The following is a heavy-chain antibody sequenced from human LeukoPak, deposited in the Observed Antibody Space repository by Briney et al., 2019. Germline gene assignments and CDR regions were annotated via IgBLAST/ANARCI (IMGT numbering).Heavy chain of an antibody. CDR2: INEHGNQK. CDR3: ARDRDFSRDS. D-gene: IGHD2/OR15-2a*01. Sequence: GGSLRLSCAASGFTFSHFWMSWVRQAPGKGLEWVANINEHGNQKYYVDSLNGRFTIFRDNDKNSLFLQMDSLKDEDTAVYYCARDRDFSRDSWGLGALVSVSS. J-gene: IGHJ4*02. V-gene: IGHV3-7*01. CDR1: GFTFSHFW.